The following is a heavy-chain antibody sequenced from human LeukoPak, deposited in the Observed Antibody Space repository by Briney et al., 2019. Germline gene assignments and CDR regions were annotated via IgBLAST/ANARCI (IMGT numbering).Heavy chain of an antibody. D-gene: IGHD6-13*01. CDR3: ARDGPEGIAAAGYYYYGMDV. CDR1: GFTFSSYW. CDR2: INSDGSST. Sequence: GGSLRLPCAASGFTFSSYWMHWVRQAPGKGLVWVSRINSDGSSTSYADSVKGRFTISRDNSKNTLYLQMDSLRAEDTAVYYCARDGPEGIAAAGYYYYGMDVWGQGTTATVSS. V-gene: IGHV3-74*01. J-gene: IGHJ6*02.